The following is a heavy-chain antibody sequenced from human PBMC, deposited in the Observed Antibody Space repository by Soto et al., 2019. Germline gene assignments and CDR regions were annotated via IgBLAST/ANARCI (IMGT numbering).Heavy chain of an antibody. CDR2: ISSSSSYI. V-gene: IGHV3-21*01. Sequence: EVQLVESGGGLVKPGGSLRLSCAASGFTFSSYSMNWVRQAPGKGLEWVSSISSSSSYIYYADSVKGRFTISRDNAKNSLYLQMNSLRAEDTAVYYYARANMKTMIVVYWGQGTLVTVSS. CDR1: GFTFSSYS. CDR3: ARANMKTMIVVY. J-gene: IGHJ4*02. D-gene: IGHD3-22*01.